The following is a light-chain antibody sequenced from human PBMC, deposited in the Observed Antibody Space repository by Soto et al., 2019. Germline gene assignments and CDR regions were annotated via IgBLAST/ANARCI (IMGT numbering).Light chain of an antibody. CDR2: AAS. J-gene: IGKJ5*01. CDR3: QQSYSTAIT. Sequence: DIQMTQSPSSLSASVGDRVTITCRASQSISSYLNWYQQKPGKAPKLLIYAASSLQSGVSSRFSGSGSGTDFTLTISSLQPADFATYYCQQSYSTAITFGQGTRLEIK. CDR1: QSISSY. V-gene: IGKV1-39*01.